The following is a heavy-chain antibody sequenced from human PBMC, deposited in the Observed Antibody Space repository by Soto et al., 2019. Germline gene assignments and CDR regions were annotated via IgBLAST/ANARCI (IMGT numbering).Heavy chain of an antibody. Sequence: QVQLVQSGAAVKKPESSVRVSCKASGGTFNSYAITWVRQAPGQGLEWMGGTIPMFSTTNYAEKFQGRVTITADESTNXAXMXXSSLRSEDTAVYYCTRCGIRYHSIGYYLGIDGMDVWGQGTTVIVSS. CDR2: TIPMFSTT. D-gene: IGHD3-22*01. J-gene: IGHJ6*02. V-gene: IGHV1-69*12. CDR1: GGTFNSYA. CDR3: TRCGIRYHSIGYYLGIDGMDV.